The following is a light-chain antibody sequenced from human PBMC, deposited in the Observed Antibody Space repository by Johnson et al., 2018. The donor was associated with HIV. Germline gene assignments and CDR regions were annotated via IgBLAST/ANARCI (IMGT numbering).Light chain of an antibody. CDR3: GTWDSSLSAYV. V-gene: IGLV1-51*01. CDR1: SSNIGNNY. J-gene: IGLJ1*01. CDR2: DNN. Sequence: QPVLTQPPSVSAAPGQKVTISCSGSSSNIGNNYVSWYQQLPRRAPKLLIYDNNKRPSGIPDRFYGSKSGTSATLGITGLQTGDEADYYCGTWDSSLSAYVFGTGTKVTVL.